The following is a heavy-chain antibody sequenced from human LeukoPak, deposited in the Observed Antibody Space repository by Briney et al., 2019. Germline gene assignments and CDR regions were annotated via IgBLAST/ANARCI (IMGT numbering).Heavy chain of an antibody. Sequence: ASVKVSCKASGYTFTGYYIHWVRQAPGQGLEWMRWINPNSGGTNYAQKFQGRVTMTRDTSISTAYMELSSLRSDDTAVYYCARDQEGIAVPGTKGRAFDPWGQGTLVTVSS. D-gene: IGHD6-19*01. CDR3: ARDQEGIAVPGTKGRAFDP. CDR2: INPNSGGT. V-gene: IGHV1-2*02. J-gene: IGHJ5*02. CDR1: GYTFTGYY.